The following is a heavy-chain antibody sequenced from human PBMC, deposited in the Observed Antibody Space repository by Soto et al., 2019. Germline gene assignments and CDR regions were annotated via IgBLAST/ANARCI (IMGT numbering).Heavy chain of an antibody. Sequence: ASVKVSCKASGGTFSSYAISWVRQAPGQGLEWMGGIIPIFGTANYAQKFQGRVTITADESTSTAYMELSSLRSEDTAVYYCGRIAAAGTIDYWGQGTLVTVSS. V-gene: IGHV1-69*13. CDR1: GGTFSSYA. J-gene: IGHJ4*02. D-gene: IGHD6-13*01. CDR3: GRIAAAGTIDY. CDR2: IIPIFGTA.